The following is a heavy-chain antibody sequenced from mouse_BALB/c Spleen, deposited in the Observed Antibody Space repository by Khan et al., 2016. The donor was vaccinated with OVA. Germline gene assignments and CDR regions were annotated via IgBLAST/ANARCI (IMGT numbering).Heavy chain of an antibody. CDR2: ISGDSHTI. CDR1: GFTFSSFG. Sequence: EVELVESGGDLVQPGGSRKLSCAASGFTFSSFGMHWIRQAPEKGLEWVAYISGDSHTIYYADTVKGRFTISRDNPKNTLFLQMNSLRSEDMAMYYCTRAYFIADYFAQWGQGTTLTVSS. CDR3: TRAYFIADYFAQ. D-gene: IGHD1-1*01. J-gene: IGHJ2*01. V-gene: IGHV5-17*02.